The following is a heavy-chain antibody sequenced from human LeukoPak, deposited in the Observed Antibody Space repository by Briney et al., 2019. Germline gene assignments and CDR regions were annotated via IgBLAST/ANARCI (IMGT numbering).Heavy chain of an antibody. J-gene: IGHJ4*02. CDR2: ISSSGSTI. CDR3: ARDSHSYGFPGTFDY. D-gene: IGHD5-18*01. V-gene: IGHV3-48*03. Sequence: GGSLRLSCAASGFTFSSYEMNWVRQAPGKGLEWVSYISSSGSTIYYADSVKGRFTISRDNAKNSLYLQMNSLRAEDTAVYYCARDSHSYGFPGTFDYWGQGTLVTVSS. CDR1: GFTFSSYE.